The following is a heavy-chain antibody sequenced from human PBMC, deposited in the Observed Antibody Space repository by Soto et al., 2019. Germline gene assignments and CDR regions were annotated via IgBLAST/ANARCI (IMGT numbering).Heavy chain of an antibody. J-gene: IGHJ4*02. CDR3: GYGSGSYYKSPTFDY. D-gene: IGHD3-10*01. CDR2: INHSGST. CDR1: GGSFSGYY. V-gene: IGHV4-34*01. Sequence: PSETLCLTCAVYGGSFSGYYWSWIRQPPGKGLEWIGEINHSGSTNYNPSLKSRVTISVDTSKNQFSLKLSSVTAADTAVYCCGYGSGSYYKSPTFDYWGQGTLVTVSS.